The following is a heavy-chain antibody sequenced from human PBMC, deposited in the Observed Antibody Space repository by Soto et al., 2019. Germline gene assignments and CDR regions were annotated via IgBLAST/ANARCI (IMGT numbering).Heavy chain of an antibody. Sequence: ASVKVSCKASGYNFTNFGINWLRKAPGQGLEWVGWISPYSGNTNYAQKFRGRVTMTTDATTAYMGLRSLRSDGAAMYYCAKLDTSSTISPFDIWGQGTMVTVSS. CDR2: ISPYSGNT. CDR1: GYNFTNFG. CDR3: AKLDTSSTISPFDI. V-gene: IGHV1-18*01. J-gene: IGHJ3*02. D-gene: IGHD1-1*01.